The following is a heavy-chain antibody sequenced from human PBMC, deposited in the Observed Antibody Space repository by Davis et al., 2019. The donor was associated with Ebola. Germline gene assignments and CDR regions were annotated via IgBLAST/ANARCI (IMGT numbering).Heavy chain of an antibody. J-gene: IGHJ6*02. CDR1: GSSSSGYY. CDR2: INHSGST. V-gene: IGHV4-34*01. Sequence: SETLSLTCAVSGSSSSGYYWSWIRQPPGKGLEWIGKINHSGSTNYNPSLKSRVTISVDTSKNQFSLKLSSVTAADTAVYYCARGRIRVPPGMDVWGQGTTVTVSS. CDR3: ARGRIRVPPGMDV.